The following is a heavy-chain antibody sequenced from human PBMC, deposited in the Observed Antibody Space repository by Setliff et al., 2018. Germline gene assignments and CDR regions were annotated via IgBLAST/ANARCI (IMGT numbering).Heavy chain of an antibody. V-gene: IGHV1-3*01. J-gene: IGHJ3*02. CDR2: INAGNGNT. CDR1: GYTFTSYA. CDR3: ARDGDNYYDSSGYYLNHAFDI. Sequence: VASVKVSCKASGYTFTSYAMHWVRQAPGQRLEWMGWINAGNGNTKYSQKFQGRVTITRDTSASTAYMELSSPRSEDTAVYYCARDGDNYYDSSGYYLNHAFDIWGQGTMVTVSS. D-gene: IGHD3-22*01.